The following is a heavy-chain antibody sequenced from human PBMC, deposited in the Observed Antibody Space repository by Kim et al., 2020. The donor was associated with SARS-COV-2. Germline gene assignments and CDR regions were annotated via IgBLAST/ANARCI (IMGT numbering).Heavy chain of an antibody. Sequence: SETLSLTCTVSDGSISSYSWSWIRQPPGKGLEWIGYIYYSGSTNYNPSLKSRVTISVDTSKNQFSLKLSSVTAADTAVYYCARGGWLGLIDYWGQGTLVTVAS. CDR3: ARGGWLGLIDY. CDR1: DGSISSYS. CDR2: IYYSGST. J-gene: IGHJ4*02. D-gene: IGHD3-16*01. V-gene: IGHV4-59*08.